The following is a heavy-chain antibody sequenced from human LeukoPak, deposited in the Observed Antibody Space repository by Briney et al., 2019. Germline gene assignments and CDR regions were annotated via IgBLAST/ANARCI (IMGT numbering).Heavy chain of an antibody. V-gene: IGHV3-11*01. CDR2: ISSSGSTI. CDR3: ARGSHYYGSGSLDN. J-gene: IGHJ4*02. D-gene: IGHD3-10*01. CDR1: GFTFSDYY. Sequence: GGSLRLSCAASGFTFSDYYMSWIRQAPGKGLEWISCISSSGSTIYYADSVKGRFTISRDNAKNSLYLQMNSLRAEDTAVYYCARGSHYYGSGSLDNWGQGTLVTVSS.